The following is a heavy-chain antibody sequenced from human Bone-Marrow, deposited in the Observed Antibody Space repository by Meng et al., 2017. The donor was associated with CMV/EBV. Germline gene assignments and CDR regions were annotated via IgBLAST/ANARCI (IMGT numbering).Heavy chain of an antibody. CDR1: GFTFSNAW. Sequence: ETLSLTCAASGFTFSNAWMSWVRQAPGKGLEWVGRIKSKTDGGTTDYAAPVKGRFTISRDDSKNTLYLQMNSLKTEDTAVYYCTTITIFGVVTPPYWGRGTLVTVSS. V-gene: IGHV3-15*01. CDR2: IKSKTDGGTT. J-gene: IGHJ4*02. D-gene: IGHD3-3*01. CDR3: TTITIFGVVTPPY.